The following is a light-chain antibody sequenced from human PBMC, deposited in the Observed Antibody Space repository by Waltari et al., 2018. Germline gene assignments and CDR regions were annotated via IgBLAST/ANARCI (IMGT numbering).Light chain of an antibody. CDR3: MQGSHWPRT. Sequence: DVVMTQSPLSLPVTLGQPASISCRSHQSPVHSDGNTSLNWFQQRPGQSPRRLIYKVSKRDSGVPDRFSGSGSGTDFTLKISRVEAEDVGVYYCMQGSHWPRTFGQGTKLEI. CDR1: QSPVHSDGNTS. CDR2: KVS. V-gene: IGKV2-30*02. J-gene: IGKJ2*01.